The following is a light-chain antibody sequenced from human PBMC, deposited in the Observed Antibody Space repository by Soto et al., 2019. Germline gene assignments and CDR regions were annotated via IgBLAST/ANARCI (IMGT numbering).Light chain of an antibody. Sequence: AILMTQFPPSLSTSVADRVTITCRASQGIRNDLGWYQQKPGKAPKLLIYAASSLQSGVPSRFSGSGSGTDFTLTISSLQPEDFATYYCLQDYNYPLTFGGGTKVDIK. J-gene: IGKJ4*01. V-gene: IGKV1-6*01. CDR1: QGIRND. CDR3: LQDYNYPLT. CDR2: AAS.